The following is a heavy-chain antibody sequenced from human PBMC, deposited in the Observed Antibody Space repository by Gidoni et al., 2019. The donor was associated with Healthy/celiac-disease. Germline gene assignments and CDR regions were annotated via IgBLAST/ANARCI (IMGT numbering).Heavy chain of an antibody. CDR3: ARGKDFSHSSSWPRRPAEYFQH. CDR2: IYTSGST. Sequence: QVQLQESGPGLVKPSQTLSLTCTVSGGSIISGSYYWSWIRQPAGKGLEWIGRIYTSGSTNYNPSLKSRVTISVDTSKNQFSLKLSSVTAADTAVYYCARGKDFSHSSSWPRRPAEYFQHWGQGTLVTVSS. CDR1: GGSIISGSYY. D-gene: IGHD6-13*01. J-gene: IGHJ1*01. V-gene: IGHV4-61*02.